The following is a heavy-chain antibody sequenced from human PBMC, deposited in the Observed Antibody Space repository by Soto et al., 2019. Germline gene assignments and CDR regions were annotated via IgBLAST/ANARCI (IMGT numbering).Heavy chain of an antibody. D-gene: IGHD3-22*01. V-gene: IGHV4-59*01. CDR3: ARGGDSSGYYYWIGAFDI. CDR1: GGSISSYY. J-gene: IGHJ3*02. Sequence: SETLSLTCTASGGSISSYYWSWIRQPPGKGLEWIGYIYYSGSTNYNPSLKSRVTISVDTSKNQFSLKLSSVTAADTAVYYCARGGDSSGYYYWIGAFDIWGQGTMVTVSS. CDR2: IYYSGST.